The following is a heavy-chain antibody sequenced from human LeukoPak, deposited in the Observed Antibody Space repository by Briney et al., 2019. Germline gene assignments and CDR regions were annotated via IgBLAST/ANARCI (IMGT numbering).Heavy chain of an antibody. CDR1: GYTFTDYY. Sequence: GASLKASCKVSGYTFTDYYIHWVRQAPGQGLEWMGWINPNSGGTNYAQTFQGRVTMTLDTSTTTACMELSRLGSDDRAVYYCARSPYSYGYFDFWGQGTLVTVSS. V-gene: IGHV1-2*02. CDR2: INPNSGGT. CDR3: ARSPYSYGYFDF. D-gene: IGHD5-18*01. J-gene: IGHJ4*02.